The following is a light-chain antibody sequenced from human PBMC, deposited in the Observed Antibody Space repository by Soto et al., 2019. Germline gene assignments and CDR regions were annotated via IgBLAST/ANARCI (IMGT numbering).Light chain of an antibody. CDR3: SSYSGTNYHYV. CDR2: EVS. CDR1: SNDVGGYNY. J-gene: IGLJ1*01. Sequence: QSALTQPPSGSGSFGQSVTIPCPGTSNDVGGYNYFSWSQQHPGKAPTLMIYEVSERPSGVPVRFSGSKSGNTASLTVSGLQADDEADYYCSSYSGTNYHYVFGTGTRSPA. V-gene: IGLV2-8*01.